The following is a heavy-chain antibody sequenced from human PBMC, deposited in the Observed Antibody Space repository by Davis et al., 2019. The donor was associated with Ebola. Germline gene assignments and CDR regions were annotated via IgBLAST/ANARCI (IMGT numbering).Heavy chain of an antibody. CDR3: ANDGGNFPYGMDV. Sequence: GGSLRLSCAASGFTFSSYAMSWVRQAPGKGLDWVSAISGSGGSTYYADSVKGRFTISRDNSKNTLYLQMNSLRAEDTAVYYCANDGGNFPYGMDVWGQGTTVTVSS. CDR2: ISGSGGST. CDR1: GFTFSSYA. D-gene: IGHD4-23*01. V-gene: IGHV3-23*01. J-gene: IGHJ6*02.